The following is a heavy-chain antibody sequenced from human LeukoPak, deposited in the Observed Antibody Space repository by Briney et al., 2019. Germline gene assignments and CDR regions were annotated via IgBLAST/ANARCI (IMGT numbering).Heavy chain of an antibody. J-gene: IGHJ4*02. Sequence: GGSLRLSCVASGFTFSSHGMNWVRQAPGKGLEWVSGISPNGVITYYADSVKGRFTISRDNSKGTVYLQMNSLRPEDTAVYYCAKDDAWLQYGNWGRGTLVTVSS. D-gene: IGHD5-24*01. CDR1: GFTFSSHG. CDR3: AKDDAWLQYGN. V-gene: IGHV3-23*01. CDR2: ISPNGVIT.